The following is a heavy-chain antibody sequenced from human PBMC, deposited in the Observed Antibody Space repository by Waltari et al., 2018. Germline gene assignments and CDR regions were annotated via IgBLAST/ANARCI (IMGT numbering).Heavy chain of an antibody. CDR2: IYYSGST. V-gene: IGHV4-59*01. Sequence: QVQLQESGPGLVKPSATLSLTCPVSGGSITSYYWSWIRQPPGKGLEWIGYIYYSGSTNYNPSLKSRVTISVDTSKNQFSLKLSSVTAADTAVYYCARSRSSGWYGQTAFDYWGQGTLVTVSS. CDR3: ARSRSSGWYGQTAFDY. CDR1: GGSITSYY. D-gene: IGHD6-19*01. J-gene: IGHJ4*02.